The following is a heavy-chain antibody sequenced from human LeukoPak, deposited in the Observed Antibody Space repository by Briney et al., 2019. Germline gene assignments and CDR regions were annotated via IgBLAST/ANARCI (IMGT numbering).Heavy chain of an antibody. CDR2: IYYGGST. D-gene: IGHD3-10*01. CDR3: GRLQWFGNYLPGSLDY. Sequence: SETLSLTCTLFGGSVSSRSYYWGWIRQPPGKGLEWNGSIYYGGSTYYNPSLKSRVTIALDTSKNQFSLKLSSVTAADTGVCYCGRLQWFGNYLPGSLDYWGQGTLVTVSS. J-gene: IGHJ4*02. V-gene: IGHV4-39*01. CDR1: GGSVSSRSYY.